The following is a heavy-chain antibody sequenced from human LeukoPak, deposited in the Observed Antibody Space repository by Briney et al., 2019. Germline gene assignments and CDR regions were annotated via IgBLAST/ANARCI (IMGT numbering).Heavy chain of an antibody. CDR3: AGVRWTMVVTCFYMDV. D-gene: IGHD4-23*01. CDR2: ISSSGSTI. CDR1: GFTFSDYY. J-gene: IGHJ6*03. Sequence: GGSLRLSCAASGFTFSDYYMSWIRQAPGKGLEWVSYISSSGSTIYYADSVRGRFTISRDNAKNSLYLQMNSLRAQATAVYYWAGVRWTMVVTCFYMDVWGKGTTVTVSS. V-gene: IGHV3-11*04.